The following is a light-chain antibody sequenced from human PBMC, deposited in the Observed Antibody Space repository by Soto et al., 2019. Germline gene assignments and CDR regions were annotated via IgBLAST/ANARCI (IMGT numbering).Light chain of an antibody. Sequence: QSALTQPPSASGSPGQSVTSSCTLSSSDVGGYNYVSWYQQHPGKAPKLMIYEVSERPSGVPDRFSGSKSSNTASLTVSGLQAEDEADYYCSSYAGSNNFVFGTGTKVTVL. J-gene: IGLJ1*01. CDR3: SSYAGSNNFV. CDR2: EVS. V-gene: IGLV2-8*01. CDR1: SSDVGGYNY.